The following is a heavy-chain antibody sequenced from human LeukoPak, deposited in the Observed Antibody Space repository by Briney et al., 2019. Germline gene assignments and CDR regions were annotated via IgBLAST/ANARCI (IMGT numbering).Heavy chain of an antibody. J-gene: IGHJ5*02. CDR1: GGSISIYY. CDR3: ARRVMVVAATPRRFGWFDP. Sequence: KPSETLSLTCTVSGGSISIYYWNWIRQPAGKGLEWIGRTYTSGSTKYNPSLKSRVTISVDTSKNQFSLKLSSVTAADTAVYYCARRVMVVAATPRRFGWFDPWGQGTLVTVSS. CDR2: TYTSGST. V-gene: IGHV4-4*07. D-gene: IGHD2-15*01.